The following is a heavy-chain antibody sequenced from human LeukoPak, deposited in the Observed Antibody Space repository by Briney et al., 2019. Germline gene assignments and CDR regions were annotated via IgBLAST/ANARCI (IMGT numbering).Heavy chain of an antibody. CDR2: ISGSGGST. CDR3: AKRYYYDSSGYYGSLDY. J-gene: IGHJ4*02. D-gene: IGHD3-22*01. Sequence: GGSLRLSCAASGFTFSSYAMSWVRQAPWKGLEWVSAISGSGGSTYYADSVKGRFTISRDNSKNTLYLQMNSLRAEDTAVYYCAKRYYYDSSGYYGSLDYWGQGTLVTVSS. V-gene: IGHV3-23*01. CDR1: GFTFSSYA.